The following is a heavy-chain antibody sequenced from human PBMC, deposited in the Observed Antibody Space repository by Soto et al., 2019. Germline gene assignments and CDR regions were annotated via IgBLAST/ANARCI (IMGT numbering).Heavy chain of an antibody. J-gene: IGHJ6*02. Sequence: QMQLVQSGAEVKKPGSSVKVSCKASGGTFSSYAISWVRQAPVQGLEWLGEIIPIFGTTKYAQNLQGRVTLTAEKSKNTASLELSSLGAEDTAVYYCARVGRVTKGRAVIRSCMDVWGQGTTVTVSS. CDR1: GGTFSSYA. CDR2: IIPIFGTT. V-gene: IGHV1-69*06. CDR3: ARVGRVTKGRAVIRSCMDV. D-gene: IGHD3-10*01.